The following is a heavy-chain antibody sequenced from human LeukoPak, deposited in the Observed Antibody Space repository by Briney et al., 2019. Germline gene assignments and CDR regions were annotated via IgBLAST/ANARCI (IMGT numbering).Heavy chain of an antibody. Sequence: GGSLRLSCAASRFTVSSNYMSWVRQAPGKGLEWVSVIYSGGSTYYADSVKGRFTISRDNSKNTLYLQMNSLRAEDTAVYYCARVSAMVFYFDYWGQGTLVTVSS. CDR1: RFTVSSNY. CDR2: IYSGGST. V-gene: IGHV3-53*01. J-gene: IGHJ4*02. D-gene: IGHD5-18*01. CDR3: ARVSAMVFYFDY.